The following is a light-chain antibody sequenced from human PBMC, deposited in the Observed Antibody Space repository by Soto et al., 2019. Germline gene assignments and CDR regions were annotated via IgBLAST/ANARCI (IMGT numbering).Light chain of an antibody. CDR1: QSVTDF. J-gene: IGKJ4*01. V-gene: IGKV3-11*01. CDR2: DAS. CDR3: QPRSGWPPLT. Sequence: EIVLTQSPATLSLSPGERATLSCRASQSVTDFLAWYQQKPGQAPRLLIYDASNRATGVPARFSGSGSGTDFTLTISSLEPEDSAVYYCQPRSGWPPLTFGGGTKVAIK.